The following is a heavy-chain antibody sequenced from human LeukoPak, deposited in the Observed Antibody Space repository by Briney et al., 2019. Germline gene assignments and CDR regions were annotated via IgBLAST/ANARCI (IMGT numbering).Heavy chain of an antibody. CDR1: GFTFSSYS. Sequence: GGSLRLSCAASGFTFSSYSMNWVRQAPGKGLEWVSTIYTGGNTYYAASVKGRFTISRDNSKNTLYLQMNSLRAEDTAVYYCARGPGSHSNFEDYWGQGTLVTVSS. D-gene: IGHD4-11*01. J-gene: IGHJ4*02. V-gene: IGHV3-53*01. CDR2: IYTGGNT. CDR3: ARGPGSHSNFEDY.